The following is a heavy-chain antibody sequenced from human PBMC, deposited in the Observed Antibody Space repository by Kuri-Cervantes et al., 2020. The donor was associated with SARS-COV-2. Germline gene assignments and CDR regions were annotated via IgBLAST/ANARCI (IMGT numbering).Heavy chain of an antibody. CDR3: AREGYCSSVSCFLFDY. CDR1: GGSFSGYY. V-gene: IGHV4-34*01. J-gene: IGHJ4*02. CDR2: INHSGST. D-gene: IGHD2-2*01. Sequence: GSLRLSCAVYGGSFSGYYWSWIRQPPGKGLEWIGEINHSGSTNYNPSLKSRVTISVDTSKNQFSLQLNSVTPEDTAVYYCAREGYCSSVSCFLFDYWGQGMLVTVSS.